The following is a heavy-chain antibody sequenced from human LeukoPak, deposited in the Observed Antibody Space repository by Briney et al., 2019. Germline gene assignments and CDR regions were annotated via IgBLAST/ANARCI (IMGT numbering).Heavy chain of an antibody. CDR2: IIPIFGTA. V-gene: IGHV1-69*13. CDR3: ARGFSSSSWYLNYYYYYMDV. CDR1: RGTFSSYA. Sequence: GASVKVSCKASRGTFSSYAISWVRQAPGQGLEWMGGIIPIFGTANYAQKFQGRVTITADESTSTAYMELSSLRSEDTAVYYCARGFSSSSWYLNYYYYYMDVWGKGTTVTISS. J-gene: IGHJ6*03. D-gene: IGHD6-13*01.